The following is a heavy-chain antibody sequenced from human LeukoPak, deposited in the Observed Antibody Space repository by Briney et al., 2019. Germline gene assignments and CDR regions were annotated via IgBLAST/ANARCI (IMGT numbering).Heavy chain of an antibody. D-gene: IGHD3-9*01. Sequence: GGSLRLSCAASAFTFSSYSMNWVRQAPGKGLEWVSYISSSSSSSIYYADSVKGRFTISRDNAKNSLYLQMNSLRAEDTAVYYCAREVLHYDILTGYYPPYNWFDPWGQGTLVTVSS. CDR3: AREVLHYDILTGYYPPYNWFDP. CDR2: ISSSSSSSI. V-gene: IGHV3-48*04. CDR1: AFTFSSYS. J-gene: IGHJ5*02.